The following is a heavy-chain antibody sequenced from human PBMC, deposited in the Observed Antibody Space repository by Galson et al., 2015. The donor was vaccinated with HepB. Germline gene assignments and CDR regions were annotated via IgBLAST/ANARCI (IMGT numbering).Heavy chain of an antibody. CDR2: IRSGGSGK. Sequence: SLRLSCAGSGFTFSRYGMHWVRRAPGKGLEWMSFIRSGGSGKSYAESVKGRFTISRDDSRKTLYLQMESLRAEDTAVYYCVRDGSHYGLDYWGQGTLVTVAS. D-gene: IGHD3-16*01. V-gene: IGHV3-33*01. J-gene: IGHJ4*02. CDR3: VRDGSHYGLDY. CDR1: GFTFSRYG.